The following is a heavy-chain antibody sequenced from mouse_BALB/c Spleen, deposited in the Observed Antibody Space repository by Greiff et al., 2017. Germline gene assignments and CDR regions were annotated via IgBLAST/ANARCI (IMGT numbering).Heavy chain of an antibody. D-gene: IGHD1-1*01. V-gene: IGHV3-2*02. CDR1: GYSITSYYA. J-gene: IGHJ2*01. CDR2: ISYSGST. Sequence: VQLKESGPGLVKPSQSLSLTCTVTGYSITSYYAWNWIRQFPGNKLEWMGYISYSGSTSYNPSLKSRISITRDTSKNRFFLQLNSVTTEDTATYYCAREGYYGSRRYFDYWGQGTTLTVSS. CDR3: AREGYYGSRRYFDY.